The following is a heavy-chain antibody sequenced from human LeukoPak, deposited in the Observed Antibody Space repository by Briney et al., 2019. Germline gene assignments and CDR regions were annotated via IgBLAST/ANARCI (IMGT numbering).Heavy chain of an antibody. CDR1: GFTVSSHY. D-gene: IGHD3/OR15-3a*01. Sequence: GGSLRLSCAASGFTVSSHYMSWVRQAPGKGLEWVSHIYTDGGTKYADSVKDRFTISRDNSKNTLYLQMNSLRAEDTAVYYCAKDLTGLGYWGQGTLVTVSS. CDR2: IYTDGGT. J-gene: IGHJ4*02. V-gene: IGHV3-66*01. CDR3: AKDLTGLGY.